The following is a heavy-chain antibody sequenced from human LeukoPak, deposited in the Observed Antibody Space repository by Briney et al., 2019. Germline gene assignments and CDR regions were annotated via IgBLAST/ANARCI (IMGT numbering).Heavy chain of an antibody. CDR2: ISGSGGST. J-gene: IGHJ4*02. D-gene: IGHD2-15*01. CDR3: AKEAGIVVVVAATD. Sequence: GGSLRLSCAASGFTFGSYAMRWVRQAPGKGLEWVSAISGSGGSTYYADSVKGRFTISRDNSKNTLYLQMNSPRAEDTAVYYCAKEAGIVVVVAATDWGQGTLVTVSS. CDR1: GFTFGSYA. V-gene: IGHV3-23*01.